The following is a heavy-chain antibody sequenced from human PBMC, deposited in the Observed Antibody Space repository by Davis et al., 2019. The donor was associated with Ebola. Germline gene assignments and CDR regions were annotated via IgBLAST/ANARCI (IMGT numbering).Heavy chain of an antibody. J-gene: IGHJ6*02. D-gene: IGHD5-18*01. V-gene: IGHV4-34*01. CDR1: GGSFSGYY. CDR2: INHSGST. Sequence: GSLRLSCAVYGGSFSGYYWSWIRQPPGKGLEWIGEINHSGSTNYNPSLKSRVTISVDTSKNQFSLKLSSVTAADTAVYYCARGARPGYSYGLYYYYYGMDVWGQGTTVTVSS. CDR3: ARGARPGYSYGLYYYYYGMDV.